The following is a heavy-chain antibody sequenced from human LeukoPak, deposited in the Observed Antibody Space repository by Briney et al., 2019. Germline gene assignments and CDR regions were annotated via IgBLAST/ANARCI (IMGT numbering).Heavy chain of an antibody. CDR3: AKDVSNFIGASDA. CDR2: IDISGDVT. V-gene: IGHV3-23*01. CDR1: GFAFSSDA. J-gene: IGHJ3*01. Sequence: GGSLRLSXAASGFAFSSDAMTWVRQTPGKGLEWVSTIDISGDVTNYADSVKGRFTISRDDSKNTLYLQLHSLRVEDTATYYCAKDVSNFIGASDAWGQGTMVTVSS. D-gene: IGHD2-8*01.